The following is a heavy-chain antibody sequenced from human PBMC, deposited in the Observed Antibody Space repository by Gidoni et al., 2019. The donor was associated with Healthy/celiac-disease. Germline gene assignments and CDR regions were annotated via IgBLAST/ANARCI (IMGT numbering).Heavy chain of an antibody. CDR3: ARGGGGLYSSGWYWGAFDI. CDR2: IKQDGSEK. Sequence: EVQLVESGGGLVQPGGSLRLSCAASGFTFSSYWMSWVRQAPGKGLEWVANIKQDGSEKYYVDSVKGRFTISRDNAKISLYLQMNSLRAEDTAVYYCARGGGGLYSSGWYWGAFDIWGQGTMVTVSS. CDR1: GFTFSSYW. J-gene: IGHJ3*02. D-gene: IGHD6-19*01. V-gene: IGHV3-7*01.